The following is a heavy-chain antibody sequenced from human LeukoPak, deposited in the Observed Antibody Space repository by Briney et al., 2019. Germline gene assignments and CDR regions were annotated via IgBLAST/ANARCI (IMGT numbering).Heavy chain of an antibody. D-gene: IGHD6-25*01. CDR1: GYSFTIYW. Sequence: GESLKISCKGSGYSFTIYWIGWVRQMPGKGLEWMGFIYPGDSDTRYSPSFQGQVTISADRSISTAYLQWSSLKASDTAMYYCARGRRAASGPSTLFDYWGQGTLVTVSS. J-gene: IGHJ4*02. V-gene: IGHV5-51*01. CDR3: ARGRRAASGPSTLFDY. CDR2: IYPGDSDT.